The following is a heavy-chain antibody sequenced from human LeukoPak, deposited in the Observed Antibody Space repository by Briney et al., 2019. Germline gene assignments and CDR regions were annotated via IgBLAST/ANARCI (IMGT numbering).Heavy chain of an antibody. Sequence: SETLSLTCAVYGGSFSGYYWSWIRQPPGKGLEWIGEINHSGSTNYNPSLKSRVTISVDTSKNQFSLKLSSVTAADTAVYYCAGGPLSGSYYRGLFDYWGQGTLVTVSS. CDR3: AGGPLSGSYYRGLFDY. D-gene: IGHD1-26*01. CDR1: GGSFSGYY. CDR2: INHSGST. J-gene: IGHJ4*02. V-gene: IGHV4-34*01.